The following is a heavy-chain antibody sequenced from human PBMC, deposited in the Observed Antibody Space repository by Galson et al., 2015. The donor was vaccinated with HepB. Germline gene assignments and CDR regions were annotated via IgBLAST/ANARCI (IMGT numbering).Heavy chain of an antibody. D-gene: IGHD3-10*01. V-gene: IGHV1-3*01. J-gene: IGHJ4*02. Sequence: SVKVSCKASGYIFTSYPMHWVRQAPGQRPEWMGWINPGNGNTRYSQNFQGRVTITWDPSASTAYMELSGLRSEDTAVFYCTRLVRGLWRDWGQGTLVTVSS. CDR2: INPGNGNT. CDR1: GYIFTSYP. CDR3: TRLVRGLWRD.